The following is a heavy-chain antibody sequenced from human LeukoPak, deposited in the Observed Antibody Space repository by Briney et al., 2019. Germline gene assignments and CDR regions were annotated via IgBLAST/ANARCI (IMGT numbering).Heavy chain of an antibody. J-gene: IGHJ4*02. Sequence: SETLSLTCTVCGGSVSSTNYYWGWIRQPPGKGLEWIGSIYYSGYTYYNPSLKSRLTMSVDTSKNQFSLELSSVTAADTAVYYCARHDYDSSGYRRDYYFDQWGQGTLVTVSS. V-gene: IGHV4-39*01. CDR3: ARHDYDSSGYRRDYYFDQ. CDR1: GGSVSSTNYY. D-gene: IGHD3-22*01. CDR2: IYYSGYT.